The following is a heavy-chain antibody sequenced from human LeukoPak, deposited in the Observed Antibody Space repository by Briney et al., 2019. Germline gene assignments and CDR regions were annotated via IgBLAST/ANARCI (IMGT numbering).Heavy chain of an antibody. CDR3: ARGYYYDSSGYYRKSYFDY. Sequence: PGGSLRLSCAASGFTFSTYSMNWVRQAPRKGLEWVSYISSASGTIYYADSVKGRFTISRDNAKKSLYLQMNSLRAEDTAVYYCARGYYYDSSGYYRKSYFDYWGQGALVTVSS. D-gene: IGHD3-22*01. CDR1: GFTFSTYS. V-gene: IGHV3-48*01. J-gene: IGHJ4*02. CDR2: ISSASGTI.